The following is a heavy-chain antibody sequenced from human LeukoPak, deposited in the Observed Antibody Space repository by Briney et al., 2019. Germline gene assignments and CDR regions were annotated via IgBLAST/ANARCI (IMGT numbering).Heavy chain of an antibody. CDR3: ASQYYYGSGSYCFDY. V-gene: IGHV4-39*01. Sequence: PSYTVSVTRTVSGGSISSRYYHWVWIPQPPGKGLEWRGSQYYHGSTYYNPSLKNRVTISVDMSKNQFSLRLSSVTAADTTVYYCASQYYYGSGSYCFDYWGQGTLVIVSS. CDR1: GGSISSRYYH. CDR2: QYYHGST. J-gene: IGHJ4*02. D-gene: IGHD3-10*01.